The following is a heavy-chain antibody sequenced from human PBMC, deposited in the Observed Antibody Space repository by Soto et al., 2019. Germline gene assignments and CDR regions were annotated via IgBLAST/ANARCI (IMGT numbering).Heavy chain of an antibody. CDR1: GFTFSSYG. CDR3: AMEAFYYGSGSTSGAYGMDV. V-gene: IGHV3-30*03. J-gene: IGHJ6*02. Sequence: GGSLRLSCAASGFTFSSYGMHWVRQAPGKGLEWVAVISNDGRNKYYADSVKGRFTISRDNSKNTLYLQMNSLRAEDTAVYYCAMEAFYYGSGSTSGAYGMDVWGQGTTVTVSS. D-gene: IGHD3-10*01. CDR2: ISNDGRNK.